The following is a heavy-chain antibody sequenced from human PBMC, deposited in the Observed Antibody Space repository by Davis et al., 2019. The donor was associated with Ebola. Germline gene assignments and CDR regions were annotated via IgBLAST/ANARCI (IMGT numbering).Heavy chain of an antibody. D-gene: IGHD3-3*01. J-gene: IGHJ4*02. CDR1: GYTFTNYA. CDR3: ARGDRRFLEWFHFDY. V-gene: IGHV1-18*01. Sequence: ASVKVSCKASGYTFTNYAIHWVRQAPGQRLEWMGWISAYNGNTNYAQKLQGRVTMTTDTSTSTAYMELRSLRSDDTAVYYCARGDRRFLEWFHFDYWGQGTLVTVSS. CDR2: ISAYNGNT.